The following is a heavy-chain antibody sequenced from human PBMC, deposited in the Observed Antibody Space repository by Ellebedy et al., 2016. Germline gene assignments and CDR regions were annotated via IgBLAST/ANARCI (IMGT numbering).Heavy chain of an antibody. CDR2: ISYDGSNK. CDR3: AKDVRDFWSGGFDY. CDR1: GFTFSTYG. D-gene: IGHD3-3*01. V-gene: IGHV3-30*18. Sequence: GESLKISXAASGFTFSTYGMHWVRQAPGKGLEWVAVISYDGSNKYYADSVKGRFTISRDNSKNTLYLQMNSLRAEDTAVYYCAKDVRDFWSGGFDYWGQGTLVTVSS. J-gene: IGHJ4*02.